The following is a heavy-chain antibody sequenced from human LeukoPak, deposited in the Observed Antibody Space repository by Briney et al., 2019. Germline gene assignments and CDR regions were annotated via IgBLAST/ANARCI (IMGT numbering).Heavy chain of an antibody. V-gene: IGHV4-34*01. CDR3: ARGPYNGGYYFDY. CDR2: INHSGST. Sequence: SETLSLTCAVYGGSFSGYYWSWIRQPPGKGLEWIGEINHSGSTNYNPSLKSRVTISVDTSKNQFSLKLSSVTAADTAVCYCARGPYNGGYYFDYWGQGTLVTVSS. CDR1: GGSFSGYY. D-gene: IGHD7-27*01. J-gene: IGHJ4*02.